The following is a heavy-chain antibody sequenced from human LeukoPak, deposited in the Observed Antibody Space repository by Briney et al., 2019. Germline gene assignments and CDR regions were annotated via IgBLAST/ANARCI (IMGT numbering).Heavy chain of an antibody. CDR3: AREGTVQSFDY. CDR1: GGSISSYY. CDR2: IYYSGST. D-gene: IGHD1-1*01. V-gene: IGHV4-59*01. J-gene: IGHJ4*02. Sequence: SETLSLTCTVSGGSISSYYWSWIRQPPGKGLEWIGYIYYSGSTNYNPSLKSRVTISVDTSKNQFCLKLSSVTAADTAVYYCAREGTVQSFDYWGQGTLVTVSS.